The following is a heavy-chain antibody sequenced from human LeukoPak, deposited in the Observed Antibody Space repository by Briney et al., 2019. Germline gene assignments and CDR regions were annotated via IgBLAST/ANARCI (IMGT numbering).Heavy chain of an antibody. J-gene: IGHJ4*02. Sequence: GGSLRLSRAASGFTVSSNYMSWVRQAPGKGLEWVSVIYSGGSTYYADSVKGRFTISRDNSKNTLYLQMNSLRAEDTAVYYCARELYYYDSSGYYRYFDYWGQGTLVTVSS. CDR3: ARELYYYDSSGYYRYFDY. CDR1: GFTVSSNY. V-gene: IGHV3-66*02. CDR2: IYSGGST. D-gene: IGHD3-22*01.